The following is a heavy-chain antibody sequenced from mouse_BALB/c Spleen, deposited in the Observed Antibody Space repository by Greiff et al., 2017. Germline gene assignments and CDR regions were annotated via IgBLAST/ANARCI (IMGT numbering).Heavy chain of an antibody. V-gene: IGHV5-17*02. CDR3: ARSMRDPYAMDY. CDR1: GFTFSSFG. J-gene: IGHJ4*01. CDR2: ISSGSSTI. Sequence: VQAVASGGGLVQPGGSRKLFRAASGFTFSSFGMHWVRPAPEKGPESVAYISSGSSTIYYADTVKGRFTSSRDNPKNTLFLQMTSLRSEDTAMYYCARSMRDPYAMDYWGQGTSVTVSS.